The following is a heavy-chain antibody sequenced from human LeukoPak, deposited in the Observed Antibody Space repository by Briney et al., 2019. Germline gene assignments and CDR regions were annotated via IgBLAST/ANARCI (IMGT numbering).Heavy chain of an antibody. J-gene: IGHJ5*02. CDR1: GYTFTSYG. CDR3: ASGGYCSSTSCSIDP. D-gene: IGHD2-2*01. V-gene: IGHV1-18*01. Sequence: ASVKVSRKASGYTFTSYGISWVRQAPGQGLEWMGWISAYNGNTNYAQKLQGRVTMTTDTSISTAYMELSRLRSDDTAVYYCASGGYCSSTSCSIDPWGQGTLVTVSS. CDR2: ISAYNGNT.